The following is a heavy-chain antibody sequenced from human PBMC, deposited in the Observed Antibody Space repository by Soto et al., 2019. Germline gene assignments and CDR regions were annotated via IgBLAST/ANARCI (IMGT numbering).Heavy chain of an antibody. V-gene: IGHV3-21*01. Sequence: EVQLVESGGGLVKPGGSLRLSCAASGFTFSSYSMNWVRQAPGKGLEWVSSISSSSSYIYYADSVKGRFTISRDNAKNSLYLQMNSLRAEDTAVYYCARGYSSSYDKNWFDPWGQGTLVTVSS. J-gene: IGHJ5*02. CDR3: ARGYSSSYDKNWFDP. D-gene: IGHD6-13*01. CDR2: ISSSSSYI. CDR1: GFTFSSYS.